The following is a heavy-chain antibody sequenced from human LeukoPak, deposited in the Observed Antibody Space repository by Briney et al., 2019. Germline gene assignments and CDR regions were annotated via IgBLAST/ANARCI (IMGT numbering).Heavy chain of an antibody. Sequence: GASVKLSCKASPYTFNKYYIHWVRQAPGQGLEWMGVINPSGRGASYVQRFQGKVTMTRDTSTSTVYMDLSSLTSEDTAVYYCARDSVELERRNWFDPWGQGTLVTVSS. CDR1: PYTFNKYY. CDR2: INPSGRGA. J-gene: IGHJ5*02. CDR3: ARDSVELERRNWFDP. D-gene: IGHD1-1*01. V-gene: IGHV1-46*02.